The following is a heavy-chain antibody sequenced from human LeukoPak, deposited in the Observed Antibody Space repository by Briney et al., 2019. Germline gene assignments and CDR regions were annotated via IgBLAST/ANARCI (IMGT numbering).Heavy chain of an antibody. CDR2: INHSGST. D-gene: IGHD1-1*01. CDR3: ARGSGINLDAFDI. Sequence: SETLSLTCAVYGGSFSGYYWSWIRQPPGKGLEWIGEINHSGSTNYNPSLKSRVTISVDTSKNQFSLKLSSVTAADTAVYYCARGSGINLDAFDIWGQGTMVTVSS. V-gene: IGHV4-34*01. J-gene: IGHJ3*02. CDR1: GGSFSGYY.